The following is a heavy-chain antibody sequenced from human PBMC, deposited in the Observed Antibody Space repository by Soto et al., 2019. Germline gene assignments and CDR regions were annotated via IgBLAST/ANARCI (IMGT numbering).Heavy chain of an antibody. Sequence: GGSLRLSCAASGFTFNNYAMSWVRQAPGKGLEWVSGISASGSRTFYADSVKGRFTVSRDFSKNTLSLQMDSLRAEDTAVYFCGKDPNGDYVGGFEFWGPGTMVTVSS. J-gene: IGHJ3*01. V-gene: IGHV3-23*01. CDR3: GKDPNGDYVGGFEF. D-gene: IGHD4-17*01. CDR2: ISASGSRT. CDR1: GFTFNNYA.